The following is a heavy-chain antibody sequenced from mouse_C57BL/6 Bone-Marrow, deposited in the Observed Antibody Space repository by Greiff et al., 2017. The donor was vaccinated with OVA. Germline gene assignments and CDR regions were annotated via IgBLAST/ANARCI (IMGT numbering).Heavy chain of an antibody. CDR2: INYDGSST. Sequence: EVHLVESEGGLVQPGSSMKLSCTASGFTFSDYYMAWVRQVPEKGLEWVANINYDGSSTYYLDSLKSRFIISRDNAKNILYLQMSSLKSEDTATYYCARKATVVSHWYFDVWGTGTTVTVSS. D-gene: IGHD1-1*01. CDR3: ARKATVVSHWYFDV. CDR1: GFTFSDYY. J-gene: IGHJ1*03. V-gene: IGHV5-16*01.